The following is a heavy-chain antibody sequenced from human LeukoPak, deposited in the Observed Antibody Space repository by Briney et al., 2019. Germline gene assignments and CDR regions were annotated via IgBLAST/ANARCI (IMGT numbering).Heavy chain of an antibody. D-gene: IGHD3-22*01. CDR2: FDPEDGET. Sequence: ASVKVSCKVSGDTLTELSMHWVRQAPGKGLEWMGGFDPEDGETIYAQKFQGRVTMTEDTSTDTAYMELSSLRSEDTAVYYCATWGVAGGYDSSGYYGLYYFDYWGQGTLVTVSS. J-gene: IGHJ4*02. CDR3: ATWGVAGGYDSSGYYGLYYFDY. CDR1: GDTLTELS. V-gene: IGHV1-24*01.